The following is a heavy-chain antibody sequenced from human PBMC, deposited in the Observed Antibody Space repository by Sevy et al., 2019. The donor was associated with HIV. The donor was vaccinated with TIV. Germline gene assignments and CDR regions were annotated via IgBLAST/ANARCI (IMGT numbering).Heavy chain of an antibody. CDR3: ARGYSSGYYHYYYGMDV. Sequence: GGSLRLSCAASGFTFSSYSMNWVRQAPGKGLEWVSSISSSSSYIYYADSVKGRFTISRDNAKNSLYLQMNSLRAEDTAVYYCARGYSSGYYHYYYGMDVWGQGTTVTVSS. D-gene: IGHD3-22*01. CDR2: ISSSSSYI. J-gene: IGHJ6*02. CDR1: GFTFSSYS. V-gene: IGHV3-21*01.